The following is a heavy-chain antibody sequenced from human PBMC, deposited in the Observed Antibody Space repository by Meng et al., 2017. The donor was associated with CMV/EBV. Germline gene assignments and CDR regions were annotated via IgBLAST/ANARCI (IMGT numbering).Heavy chain of an antibody. CDR3: ASNAGGDSSGYYSYYYGMDV. CDR2: MNPNSGNT. Sequence: ASVTVSCKASGYTFNSYDINWVRQATGQGLEWMGWMNPNSGNTGYAQKFQGKVTITRNTSISTAYMELSSLKSEDTAVYYCASNAGGDSSGYYSYYYGMDVWGQGTTVTVSS. D-gene: IGHD3-22*01. CDR1: GYTFNSYD. J-gene: IGHJ6*02. V-gene: IGHV1-8*03.